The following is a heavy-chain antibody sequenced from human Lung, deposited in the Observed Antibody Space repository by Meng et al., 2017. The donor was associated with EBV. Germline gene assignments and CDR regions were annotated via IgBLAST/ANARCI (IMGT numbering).Heavy chain of an antibody. CDR3: ASSMGGLFGVVIIGAY. J-gene: IGHJ4*02. V-gene: IGHV1-69*06. CDR2: IIPILGTP. D-gene: IGHD3-3*01. Sequence: QLMQSGDEGKQAGASVKVCCKTSGGSFSSYSINWLRQAPGQGLEWMRGIIPILGTPNYAENVHDRVTITADKSTNTVYLEVSSLRSEDTAVYYCASSMGGLFGVVIIGAYWGQGTLVTVSS. CDR1: GGSFSSYS.